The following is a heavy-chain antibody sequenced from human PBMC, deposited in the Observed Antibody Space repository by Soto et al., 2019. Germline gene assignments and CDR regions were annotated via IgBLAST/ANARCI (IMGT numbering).Heavy chain of an antibody. CDR1: GFTFTSTA. D-gene: IGHD1-1*01. J-gene: IGHJ4*02. Sequence: GASVKVSCKASGFTFTSTAMQWVRQARGQRLEWIGWIVVGSGNTNYAQKFQERVTITRDMSTSTAYMELNSLRAEDTALYYCAKDRPRRTSGYFFDYWGQGTPVTVSS. CDR2: IVVGSGNT. CDR3: AKDRPRRTSGYFFDY. V-gene: IGHV1-58*02.